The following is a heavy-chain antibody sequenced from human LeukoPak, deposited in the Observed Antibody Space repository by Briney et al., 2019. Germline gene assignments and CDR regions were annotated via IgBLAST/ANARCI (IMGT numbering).Heavy chain of an antibody. D-gene: IGHD4-17*01. CDR3: ARDLGDYGDYLNFDY. Sequence: PGRSLRLSCAASGFTFSSYAMHWVRQAPGKGLEWVAVISYDGSNKYYADSVKGRFTISRDNSKNTLYLQMNSLRAEDTAVYYCARDLGDYGDYLNFDYWGQGTLVTVSS. J-gene: IGHJ4*02. CDR2: ISYDGSNK. V-gene: IGHV3-30-3*01. CDR1: GFTFSSYA.